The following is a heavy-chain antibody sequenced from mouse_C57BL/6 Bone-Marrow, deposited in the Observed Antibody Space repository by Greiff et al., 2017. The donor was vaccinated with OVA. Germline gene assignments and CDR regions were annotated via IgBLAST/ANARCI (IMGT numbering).Heavy chain of an antibody. J-gene: IGHJ3*01. D-gene: IGHD2-1*01. Sequence: EVQLKESGGGLVKPGGSLKLSCAASGFTFSSYAMSWVRQTPAKRLEWVATISDGGSYTYYPDKVKGRFTISRDNAKNNLYLQMSHLKSEDTAMYYCASYYGNYYWGQGTLGTVAA. CDR3: ASYYGNYY. V-gene: IGHV5-4*01. CDR1: GFTFSSYA. CDR2: ISDGGSYT.